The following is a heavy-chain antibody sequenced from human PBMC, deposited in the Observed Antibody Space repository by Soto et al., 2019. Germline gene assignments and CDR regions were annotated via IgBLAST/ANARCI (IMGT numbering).Heavy chain of an antibody. D-gene: IGHD1-7*01. Sequence: ASVKVSCKASGGTFSSYAISWVRQAPGQGLEWMGGIIPIFGTANYAQKFQGRVTITADESTSTAYMELSSLRSEDTAVYYCATSKIGITGTTCFDYWGQGTLVTVSS. J-gene: IGHJ4*02. CDR1: GGTFSSYA. V-gene: IGHV1-69*13. CDR3: ATSKIGITGTTCFDY. CDR2: IIPIFGTA.